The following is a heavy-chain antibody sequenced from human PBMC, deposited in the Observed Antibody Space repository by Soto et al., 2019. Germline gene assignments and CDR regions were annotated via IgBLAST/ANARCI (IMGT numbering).Heavy chain of an antibody. Sequence: GESLKISCQGSGYAFSSYWIAWVRQMPGKGLEWMGIIYPGDSDTRYSPSFQGQVTISVDKSITTAYLQWSSLKASDTAMYYCARGYCTATICDPWFDPWGQGXLVTVHS. V-gene: IGHV5-51*01. CDR2: IYPGDSDT. CDR1: GYAFSSYW. D-gene: IGHD2-8*02. J-gene: IGHJ5*02. CDR3: ARGYCTATICDPWFDP.